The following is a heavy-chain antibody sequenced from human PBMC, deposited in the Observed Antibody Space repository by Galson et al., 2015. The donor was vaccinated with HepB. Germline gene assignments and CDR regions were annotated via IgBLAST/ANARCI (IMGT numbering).Heavy chain of an antibody. CDR3: AVSSGASPDL. D-gene: IGHD6-19*01. CDR2: IIPMFGVA. V-gene: IGHV1-69*02. J-gene: IGHJ5*02. Sequence: SVKVSCKASGGTFRSYSISWVRQAPGQGLEWMGRIIPMFGVANYAQNLQGRVTITAGKFSSTAYMELNSLRSEDTAVYDCAVSSGASPDLWGQGTLVTVSS. CDR1: GGTFRSYS.